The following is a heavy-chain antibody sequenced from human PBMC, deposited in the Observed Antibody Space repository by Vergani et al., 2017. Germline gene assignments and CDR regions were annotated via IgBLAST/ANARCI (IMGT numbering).Heavy chain of an antibody. D-gene: IGHD1-1*01. CDR1: GFTFSSND. Sequence: EVQLMESGGGLVQPGGSLRLFCTVSGFTFSSNDFHWVRQTAGKGLEWVSSIGVDGDRYYSDSVKGRFTISRDNGQSYLYLDMDNLRVEDTAVYFCAKEFCGTGNCYGWNHLEVWGEGTSVTVSS. CDR2: IGVDGDR. CDR3: AKEFCGTGNCYGWNHLEV. V-gene: IGHV3-13*01. J-gene: IGHJ6*04.